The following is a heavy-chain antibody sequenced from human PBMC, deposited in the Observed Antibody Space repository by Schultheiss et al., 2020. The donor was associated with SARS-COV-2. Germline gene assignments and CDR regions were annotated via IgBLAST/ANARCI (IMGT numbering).Heavy chain of an antibody. D-gene: IGHD6-19*01. CDR3: AKDSSDTEQWLGIFDY. J-gene: IGHJ4*02. V-gene: IGHV3-30*18. CDR1: GFTFSSYW. Sequence: GGSLRLSCAASGFTFSSYWMHWVRQAPGKGLVWVAVISYDGSNKYYADSVKGRFTISRDNSKNTLYLQMNSLRAEDTAVYYCAKDSSDTEQWLGIFDYWGQGTLVTVSS. CDR2: ISYDGSNK.